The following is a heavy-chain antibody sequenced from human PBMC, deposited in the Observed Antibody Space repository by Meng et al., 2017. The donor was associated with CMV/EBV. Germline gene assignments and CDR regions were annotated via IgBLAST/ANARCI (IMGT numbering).Heavy chain of an antibody. CDR1: GFTFSSYS. CDR3: ARMKGYCSSTSCYTFDY. V-gene: IGHV3-21*01. CDR2: ISSSSYI. D-gene: IGHD2-2*02. J-gene: IGHJ4*02. Sequence: GGSLRLSCAASGFTFSSYSMNWVRQAPGKGLEWVSSISSSSYIYYADSVKGRFTISRDNAKNSLYLQMNSLRAEDTAVYYCARMKGYCSSTSCYTFDYWGQGTLVTVSS.